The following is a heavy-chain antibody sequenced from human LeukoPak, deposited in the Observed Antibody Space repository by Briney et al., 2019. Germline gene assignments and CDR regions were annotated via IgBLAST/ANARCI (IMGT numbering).Heavy chain of an antibody. CDR2: ISWNSGKI. D-gene: IGHD6-6*01. CDR3: AKGSIPEDSSSPVFDY. Sequence: GRSLRLSCAASGFTFDDFAMHWVRHPPGEGLEWVSGISWNSGKISYADSVKGPFTISRDNAQHSRYLRMSSLRAEDTALYYCAKGSIPEDSSSPVFDYWGQGTLVTVSS. J-gene: IGHJ4*02. CDR1: GFTFDDFA. V-gene: IGHV3-9*01.